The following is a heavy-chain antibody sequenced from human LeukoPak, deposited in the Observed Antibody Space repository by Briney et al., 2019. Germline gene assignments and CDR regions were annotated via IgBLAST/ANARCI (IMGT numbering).Heavy chain of an antibody. CDR1: GGSFSGYY. J-gene: IGHJ4*02. Sequence: SETLSLTCAVYGGSFSGYYWSWIRQPPGNGLEWIGEINHSGSTNYNPSLKSRVTISVDTSKNQFSLKLSSVTAADTAVYYCARAVSRGFFAVVINFDYWGQGTLVTVSS. V-gene: IGHV4-34*01. CDR2: INHSGST. CDR3: ARAVSRGFFAVVINFDY. D-gene: IGHD3-3*01.